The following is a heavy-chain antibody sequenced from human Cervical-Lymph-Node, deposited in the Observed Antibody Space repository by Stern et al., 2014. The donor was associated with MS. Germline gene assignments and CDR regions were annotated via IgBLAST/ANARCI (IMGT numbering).Heavy chain of an antibody. CDR3: ASAHPATRRGYKGVNV. V-gene: IGHV1-69*01. D-gene: IGHD5-24*01. Sequence: QVQLVQSGSEVRKPGSSVNVTCKASGGTFRNFAVNWVRQAPGQGLEWVGGIIPVFGTPTYSQKFQDRVTIFSDESTNTVYVELSSLTTDDTATYFCASAHPATRRGYKGVNVWGQGTTIAVSS. CDR2: IIPVFGTP. CDR1: GGTFRNFA. J-gene: IGHJ6*02.